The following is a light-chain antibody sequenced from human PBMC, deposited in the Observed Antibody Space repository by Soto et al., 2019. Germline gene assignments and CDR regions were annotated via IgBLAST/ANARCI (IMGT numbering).Light chain of an antibody. J-gene: IGLJ1*01. CDR2: GNI. CDR3: QAYDSSLIYV. V-gene: IGLV1-40*01. CDR1: SSNIGAGYD. Sequence: QSVLTQPPSVSGAPGQRVTISCTGSSSNIGAGYDVHWYQQLPGTAPKLLIYGNINRPSGVPDRVSGSQSGTSASLAITGLQAEDETDYYCQAYDSSLIYVFGTGTKLTVL.